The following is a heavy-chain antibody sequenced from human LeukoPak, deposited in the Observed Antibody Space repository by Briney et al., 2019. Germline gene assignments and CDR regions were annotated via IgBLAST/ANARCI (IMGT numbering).Heavy chain of an antibody. CDR2: INHSGST. CDR1: GGSFSGYY. J-gene: IGHJ3*02. D-gene: IGHD5-12*01. V-gene: IGHV4-34*01. Sequence: SETLSLTCAVYGGSFSGYYWSWIRQPPGKGLEWIGEINHSGSTNYNPSLTSRVTISVDTSKNQFSLKLSSVTAADTAVYYCARGVRGYPRGGAFDIWGQGTMVTVSS. CDR3: ARGVRGYPRGGAFDI.